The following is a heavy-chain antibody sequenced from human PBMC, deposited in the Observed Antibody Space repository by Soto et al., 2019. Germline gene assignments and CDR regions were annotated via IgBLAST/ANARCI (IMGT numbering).Heavy chain of an antibody. D-gene: IGHD2-8*01. J-gene: IGHJ6*02. CDR1: GGTFSSYA. CDR3: ARGYCTNGVCSFYGMDV. V-gene: IGHV1-69*13. CDR2: IIPIFGTA. Sequence: SVKVSCKASGGTFSSYAISWVRQAPGQGPEWMGGIIPIFGTANYAQKFQGRVTITADESTSTAYMELSSLRSEDTAVYYCARGYCTNGVCSFYGMDVWGQGTTVTVSS.